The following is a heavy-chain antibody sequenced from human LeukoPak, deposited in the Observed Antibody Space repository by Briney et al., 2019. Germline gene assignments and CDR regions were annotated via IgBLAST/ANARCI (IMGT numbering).Heavy chain of an antibody. V-gene: IGHV3-21*04. D-gene: IGHD6-13*01. CDR1: GFTFSSYS. Sequence: GGSLRLSCAASGFTFSSYSMNWVRQAPGKGLEWVSSISSSSSYIYYADSVKGRFTISRDNAKNSLYLQMNSLRAEDTALYYCAKDISLVAAAGTFFDYWGQGTLVTVSS. J-gene: IGHJ4*02. CDR2: ISSSSSYI. CDR3: AKDISLVAAAGTFFDY.